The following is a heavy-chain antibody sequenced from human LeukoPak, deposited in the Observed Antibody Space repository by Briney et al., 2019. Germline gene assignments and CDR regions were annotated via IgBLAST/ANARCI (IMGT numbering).Heavy chain of an antibody. J-gene: IGHJ4*02. Sequence: GGSLRLSCAASGFTFSHYGMSWVRQAPGKGLEWVSVIRGSGGGTYYADSVKGRFTISRDNSKNTVYLQMNSLRAEDTAVYYCVKARMPHCGTDCLESWGQGTLVTVSS. CDR2: IRGSGGGT. D-gene: IGHD2-21*02. CDR3: VKARMPHCGTDCLES. V-gene: IGHV3-23*01. CDR1: GFTFSHYG.